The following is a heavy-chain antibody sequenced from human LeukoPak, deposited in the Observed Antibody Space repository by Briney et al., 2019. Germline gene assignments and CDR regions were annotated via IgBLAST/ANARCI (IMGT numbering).Heavy chain of an antibody. V-gene: IGHV3-74*01. D-gene: IGHD3-22*01. CDR1: GFTFSSYW. J-gene: IGHJ4*02. CDR3: ARVPYYYDSSGYLPLDY. Sequence: GGSLRLSCAASGFTFSSYWMHWVRQAPGKGLVWVSRINSDGSSTSYAGSVKGRFTISRDNAKNTLYLQMNSLRAEDTAVYYCARVPYYYDSSGYLPLDYWGQGTLVTVSS. CDR2: INSDGSST.